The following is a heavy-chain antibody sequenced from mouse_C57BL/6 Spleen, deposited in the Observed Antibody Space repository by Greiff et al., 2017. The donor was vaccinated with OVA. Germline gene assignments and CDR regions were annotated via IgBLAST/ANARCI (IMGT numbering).Heavy chain of an antibody. CDR2: ISSGSSTI. J-gene: IGHJ4*01. V-gene: IGHV5-17*03. D-gene: IGHD2-12*01. CDR3: ARKGMAYYSPYYYAMDY. CDR1: GFTFSDYG. Sequence: EVKLVESGGGLVKPGGSLKLSCAASGFTFSDYGMHWVRQAPEKGLEWVAYISSGSSTIYYADTVKGRFPLSRDKSKNTLFLQMTSLMSEDTAMYYCARKGMAYYSPYYYAMDYWGQGTSVTVSS.